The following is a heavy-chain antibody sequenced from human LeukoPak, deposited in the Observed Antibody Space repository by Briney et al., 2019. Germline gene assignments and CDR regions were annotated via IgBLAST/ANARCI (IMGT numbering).Heavy chain of an antibody. V-gene: IGHV1-24*01. J-gene: IGHJ4*02. Sequence: ASVKVSCKVSGYTLTELSMHWVRQAPGKGLEWMGGFDPEDGETIYAQKFQGRVTMTEDTSTDTAYMELSSLRSDDTAVYYCATVGFWSGYYIFDYWGQGTLVTVSS. CDR3: ATVGFWSGYYIFDY. CDR1: GYTLTELS. D-gene: IGHD3-3*01. CDR2: FDPEDGET.